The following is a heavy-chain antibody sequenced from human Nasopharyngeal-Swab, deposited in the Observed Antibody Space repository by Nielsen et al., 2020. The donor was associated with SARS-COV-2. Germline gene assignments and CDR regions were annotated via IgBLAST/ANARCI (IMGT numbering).Heavy chain of an antibody. CDR3: ARVGLGYNWNYFDPHYYYGMDV. D-gene: IGHD1-7*01. Sequence: GESLKISCAASGFTFSSYWMSWVRQAPGKGLEWVANIKQDGSEKYYVDSVKGRFTISRDNAKKSLYLQMNSLRAEDTAVYYCARVGLGYNWNYFDPHYYYGMDVWGQGTTVTVSS. J-gene: IGHJ6*02. CDR2: IKQDGSEK. V-gene: IGHV3-7*01. CDR1: GFTFSSYW.